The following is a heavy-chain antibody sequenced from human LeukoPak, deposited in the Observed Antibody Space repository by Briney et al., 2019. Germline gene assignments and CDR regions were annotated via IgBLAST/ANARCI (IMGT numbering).Heavy chain of an antibody. V-gene: IGHV4-61*01. J-gene: IGHJ5*02. CDR2: IYYSGST. D-gene: IGHD6-13*01. Sequence: SQTLSLTCTVSGGSISSGSYYWSWIRQPPGKGLEWIGYIYYSGSTNYNPSLKSRVTISVDTSKNQFSLKLSSVTAADTAVYYCAREGRVYFDPWGQGTLVTVSS. CDR3: AREGRVYFDP. CDR1: GGSISSGSYY.